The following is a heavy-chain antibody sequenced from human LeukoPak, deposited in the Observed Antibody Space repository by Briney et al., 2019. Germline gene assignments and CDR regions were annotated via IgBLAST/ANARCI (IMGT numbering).Heavy chain of an antibody. J-gene: IGHJ6*03. CDR3: ARASMVRGLYYYYYMDV. D-gene: IGHD3-10*01. V-gene: IGHV4-61*02. Sequence: SQTLSLTCTVSGGSISSGSYYWSWIRQPAGKGLEWIGRIYTSGSTNYNPSLKSRVTISVDTSKNQFSLKLSSVTAADTAVYYCARASMVRGLYYYYYMDVWGKGTTVTVSS. CDR1: GGSISSGSYY. CDR2: IYTSGST.